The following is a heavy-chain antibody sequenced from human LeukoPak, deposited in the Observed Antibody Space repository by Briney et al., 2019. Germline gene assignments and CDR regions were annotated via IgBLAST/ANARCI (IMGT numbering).Heavy chain of an antibody. D-gene: IGHD2-2*01. J-gene: IGHJ5*02. CDR3: ASEVRCSSTSCYDNWFDP. CDR2: IIPILGIA. Sequence: RASVKVSCKASGGTFSSYTISWVRQAPGQGLEWMGRIIPILGIANYAQKFQGRVTITADKSTSTAYMELSRLRSEDTAVYYCASEVRCSSTSCYDNWFDPWGQGTLVTVSS. CDR1: GGTFSSYT. V-gene: IGHV1-69*02.